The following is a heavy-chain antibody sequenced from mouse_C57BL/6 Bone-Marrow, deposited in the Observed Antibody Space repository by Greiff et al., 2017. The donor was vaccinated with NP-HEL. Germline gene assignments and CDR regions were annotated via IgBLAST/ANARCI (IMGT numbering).Heavy chain of an antibody. Sequence: VQLQQSGAELVRPGTSVKMSCKASGYTFTNYWIGWAKQRPGHGLEWIGDIYPGGGYTNYNEKFKGKATLTADKSSSTAYMQFSSLTSEDSAIYYCARCGYYVFDYWGQGTTLTVSS. V-gene: IGHV1-63*01. D-gene: IGHD2-3*01. J-gene: IGHJ2*01. CDR2: IYPGGGYT. CDR1: GYTFTNYW. CDR3: ARCGYYVFDY.